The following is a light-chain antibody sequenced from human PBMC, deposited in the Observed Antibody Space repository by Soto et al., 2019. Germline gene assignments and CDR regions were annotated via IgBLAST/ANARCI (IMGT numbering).Light chain of an antibody. CDR3: QQYGTSPRT. CDR1: QGFSSSY. V-gene: IGKV3-20*01. CDR2: ETS. Sequence: EIVLTQSPGTLSLSPGERATLSCRASQGFSSSYLAWYQQKPGQAPRLLIYETSSRATGIPDRFSGSGSQTDFTLTISRLEPEDFAVYYCQQYGTSPRTFGQGTRWIS. J-gene: IGKJ1*01.